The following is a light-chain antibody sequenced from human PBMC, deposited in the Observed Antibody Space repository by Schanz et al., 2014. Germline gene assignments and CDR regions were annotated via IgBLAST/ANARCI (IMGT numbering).Light chain of an antibody. Sequence: SSELTQPPSVSVAPGQTARITCGGNNIGRKSVHWYQQKPGQAPVLVVYDDSGRPSGIPERLSGSNSGNTATLTISRVEAGDEADYYCQVWDSSSDHSWVFGGGTKLTVL. V-gene: IGLV3-21*02. CDR3: QVWDSSSDHSWV. CDR2: DDS. CDR1: NIGRKS. J-gene: IGLJ3*02.